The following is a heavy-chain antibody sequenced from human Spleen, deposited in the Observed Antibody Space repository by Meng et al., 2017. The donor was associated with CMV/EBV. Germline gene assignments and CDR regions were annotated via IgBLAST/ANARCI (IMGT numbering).Heavy chain of an antibody. CDR2: IYYSGST. J-gene: IGHJ4*02. V-gene: IGHV4-39*07. CDR3: ARSSRYCSSTDCDPLDY. CDR1: GGSISSSSYY. D-gene: IGHD2-2*01. Sequence: SETLSLTCTVSGGSISSSSYYWGWIRQPPGKGLEWIGSIYYSGSTYYNPSLKSRVTISVDTSKNQFSLKLSSVTAADTAVYYCARSSRYCSSTDCDPLDYWGQGTLVTVSS.